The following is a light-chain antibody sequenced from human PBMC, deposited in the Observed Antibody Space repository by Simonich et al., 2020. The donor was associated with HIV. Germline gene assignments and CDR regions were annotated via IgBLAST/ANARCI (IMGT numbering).Light chain of an antibody. CDR2: AAS. V-gene: IGKV1-NL1*01. CDR3: QQYYSTPPWT. CDR1: QGISNY. J-gene: IGKJ1*01. Sequence: DIQMTQSPSSLSASVGDRVTITCRASQGISNYLAWYQHKPGKAPKLLLYAASRLESGVPSRFSGSGSGTDYTLTISSLQPEDFASYYCQQYYSTPPWTFGQGTKVEIK.